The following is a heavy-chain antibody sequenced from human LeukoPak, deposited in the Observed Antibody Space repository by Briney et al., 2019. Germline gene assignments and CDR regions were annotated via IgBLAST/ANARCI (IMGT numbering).Heavy chain of an antibody. Sequence: GGSLRLSCAASGFTFSSYSMNWVRQAPGKGLEWVSYISSSGSTIYYADSVKGRFTISRDNAKNSLYLQMNSLRAEDTAVYYCARDKTMVRYYYYMDVWGKGTTVTISS. CDR1: GFTFSSYS. CDR2: ISSSGSTI. D-gene: IGHD3-10*01. V-gene: IGHV3-48*01. J-gene: IGHJ6*03. CDR3: ARDKTMVRYYYYMDV.